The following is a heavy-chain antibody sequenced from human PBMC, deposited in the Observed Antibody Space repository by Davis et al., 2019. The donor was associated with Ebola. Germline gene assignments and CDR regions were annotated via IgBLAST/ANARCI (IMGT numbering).Heavy chain of an antibody. CDR3: ARDGGMMRTTYYYYYGMDV. CDR1: RFTFSRFA. Sequence: GGSLRLSCAASRFTFSRFAMSWVRQAPGKGLEWVSTISGTSGDTYYADSVKGRFTISRDNSKNTLYLQMNSLRAEDTAVYYCARDGGMMRTTYYYYYGMDVWGQGTTVTVSS. J-gene: IGHJ6*02. CDR2: ISGTSGDT. V-gene: IGHV3-23*01. D-gene: IGHD1-1*01.